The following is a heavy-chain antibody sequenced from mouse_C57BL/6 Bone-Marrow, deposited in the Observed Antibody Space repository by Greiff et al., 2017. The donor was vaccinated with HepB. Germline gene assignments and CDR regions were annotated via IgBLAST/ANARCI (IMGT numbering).Heavy chain of an antibody. J-gene: IGHJ1*03. Sequence: VHVKQSGPELVKPGDSVKISCKASGYSFTGYFMNWVMQSHGKSLEWIGRINPYNGDTFYNQKFKGKATLTVDKSSSTAHMELRSLTSEDSAVYYCARSTTTVVATLDFDVWGTGTTVTVSS. CDR1: GYSFTGYF. D-gene: IGHD1-1*01. V-gene: IGHV1-20*01. CDR3: ARSTTTVVATLDFDV. CDR2: INPYNGDT.